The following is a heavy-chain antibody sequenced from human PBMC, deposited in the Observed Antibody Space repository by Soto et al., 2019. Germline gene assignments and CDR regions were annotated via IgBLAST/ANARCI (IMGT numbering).Heavy chain of an antibody. CDR2: LTTSGST. Sequence: GGSLRLSCAASGFTFSNYAMSWVRQAPGTGLELVSFLTTSGSTYYADSVKGRFTISRDNSKNTLYLQMNSLRAEDTAVYYCAKPPGGVFDRSFDSWGQGTLVTVSS. J-gene: IGHJ4*02. V-gene: IGHV3-23*01. CDR1: GFTFSNYA. D-gene: IGHD3-10*01. CDR3: AKPPGGVFDRSFDS.